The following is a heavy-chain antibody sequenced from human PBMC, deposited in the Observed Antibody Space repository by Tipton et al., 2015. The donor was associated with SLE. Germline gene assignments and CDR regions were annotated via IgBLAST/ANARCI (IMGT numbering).Heavy chain of an antibody. V-gene: IGHV4-34*01. CDR2: ISHSGST. J-gene: IGHJ4*02. Sequence: TLSLTCEVYGGSFSGYYWTWIRQPPGKGLEWIGEISHSGSTSHNPSLNSRVSISIDMSKNHFSLKLNSVTAADTAVYYCARPTGDNFDSWGQGTLVNVSS. CDR3: ARPTGDNFDS. D-gene: IGHD7-27*01. CDR1: GGSFSGYY.